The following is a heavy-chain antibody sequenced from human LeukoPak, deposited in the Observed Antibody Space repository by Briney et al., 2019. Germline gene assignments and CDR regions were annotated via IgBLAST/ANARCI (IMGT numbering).Heavy chain of an antibody. V-gene: IGHV3-21*01. Sequence: PGGSLRLSCAASGFAITSYSMNWVRQAPGKGLEWVSSISSSSSYIYYADSVKGRFTISRDNAKNSLYLQMNSLRDEDTAVYYCARDRGDIVVVPAAPYFDPWGQGTLVTVSS. CDR2: ISSSSSYI. J-gene: IGHJ5*02. D-gene: IGHD2-2*01. CDR3: ARDRGDIVVVPAAPYFDP. CDR1: GFAITSYS.